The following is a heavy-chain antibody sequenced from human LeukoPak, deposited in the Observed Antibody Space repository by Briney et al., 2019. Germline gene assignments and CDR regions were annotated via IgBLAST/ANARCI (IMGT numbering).Heavy chain of an antibody. CDR1: GFTFSSYS. Sequence: GGSLRLSCAASGFTFSSYSMNWVRQAPGKGLEWVSYISSSSSTIYYADSVKGRFTISRDNAKNSLYQQMNSLRAEDTAVYYCASPPAWLLLGWGDRRYYYMDVWGKGTTVTVSS. J-gene: IGHJ6*03. D-gene: IGHD2-15*01. V-gene: IGHV3-48*01. CDR2: ISSSSSTI. CDR3: ASPPAWLLLGWGDRRYYYMDV.